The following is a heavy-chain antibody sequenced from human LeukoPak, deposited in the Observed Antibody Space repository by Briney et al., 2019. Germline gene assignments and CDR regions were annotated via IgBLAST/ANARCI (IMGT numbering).Heavy chain of an antibody. CDR1: GGSFSGYY. D-gene: IGHD1-26*01. J-gene: IGHJ6*02. CDR2: MYYSGTT. Sequence: SETLSLTCAVYGGSFSGYYWSWIRQPPGKGLEWIGSMYYSGTTNYDPSFKSRVTISLDTSKNEFSLRLKSLTAADTAVYYCARQVGARIRYYYTSGLDVWGQGTTVAVSS. CDR3: ARQVGARIRYYYTSGLDV. V-gene: IGHV4-34*11.